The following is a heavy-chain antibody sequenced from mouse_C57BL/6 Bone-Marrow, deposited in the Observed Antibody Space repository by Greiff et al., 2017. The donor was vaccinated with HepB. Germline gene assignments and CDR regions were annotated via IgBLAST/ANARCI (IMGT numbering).Heavy chain of an antibody. Sequence: DVHLVESGGGLVQPGESLKLSCESNEYEFPSHDMSWVRKTPEKRLELVAAINSDGGSTYYPDTMERRFIISRNNTKKTLYLQMSSLRTEDTALYYCARRFNWDAGFAYWGQGTLVTVSA. CDR1: EYEFPSHD. CDR3: ARRFNWDAGFAY. J-gene: IGHJ3*01. V-gene: IGHV5-2*01. CDR2: INSDGGST. D-gene: IGHD4-1*01.